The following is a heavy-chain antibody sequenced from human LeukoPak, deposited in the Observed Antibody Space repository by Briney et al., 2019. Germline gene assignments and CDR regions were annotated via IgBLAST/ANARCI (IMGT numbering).Heavy chain of an antibody. CDR1: GGSISSGGYS. CDR3: ARELGNY. J-gene: IGHJ4*02. V-gene: IGHV4-30-2*01. CDR2: IYHSGST. Sequence: PSQTLSLTCAVPGGSISSGGYSWSWIRQPPGKGLEWIGYIYHSGSTYYNPSLKSRVTISVDRSKNQFSLKLSSVTAADTAVYYCARELGNYWGQGTLVTVSS. D-gene: IGHD1-26*01.